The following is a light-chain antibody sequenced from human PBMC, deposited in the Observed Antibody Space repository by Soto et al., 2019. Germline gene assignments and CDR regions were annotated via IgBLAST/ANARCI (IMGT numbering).Light chain of an antibody. CDR2: VGTGGIVG. V-gene: IGLV9-49*02. Sequence: QLVLTQPPSASASLGASVTLTCTLSSGYSNYKVDWYQQRPGKGPRFVMRVGTGGIVGSKGDGIPDRFSVLGSGLNRYLTSKSVQEEDECADHCGAAQGSGSTFLVFGPGTKLPAL. J-gene: IGLJ2*01. CDR3: GAAQGSGSTFLV. CDR1: SGYSNYK.